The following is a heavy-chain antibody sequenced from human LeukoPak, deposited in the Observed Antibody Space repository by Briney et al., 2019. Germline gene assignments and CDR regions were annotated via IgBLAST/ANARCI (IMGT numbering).Heavy chain of an antibody. CDR3: ARDHIWELSVLPVDY. CDR2: ISSSSSYI. J-gene: IGHJ4*02. Sequence: PGGSLRLSCAASGFTLSGSSIQWVRQAPGKGLEWVSSISSSSSYIYYADSVKGRFTISRDNSKNTLYLQMNSLRAEDTAVYYCARDHIWELSVLPVDYWGQGTLVTVSS. D-gene: IGHD1-26*01. CDR1: GFTLSGSS. V-gene: IGHV3-21*01.